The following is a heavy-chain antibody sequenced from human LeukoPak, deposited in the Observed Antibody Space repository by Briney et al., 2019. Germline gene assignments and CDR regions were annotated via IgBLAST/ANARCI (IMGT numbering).Heavy chain of an antibody. D-gene: IGHD5-18*01. CDR2: IYYSGST. Sequence: SETLSLTCAVYGGSFSGYYWSWIRQPPGKGLEWIGSIYYSGSTYYNPSLKSRVTISVDTSKNQFSLKLSSVTAADTAVFYCARHRGSFGAFDIWGQGTMVTVSS. V-gene: IGHV4-34*01. CDR1: GGSFSGYY. CDR3: ARHRGSFGAFDI. J-gene: IGHJ3*02.